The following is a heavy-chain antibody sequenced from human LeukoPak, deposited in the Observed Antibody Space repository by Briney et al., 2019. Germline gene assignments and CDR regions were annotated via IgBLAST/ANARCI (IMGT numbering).Heavy chain of an antibody. J-gene: IGHJ4*02. CDR1: GFTFSNYV. CDR3: ASKLWNYDY. D-gene: IGHD1-7*01. V-gene: IGHV3-23*01. CDR2: ISGSGGNT. Sequence: PGGSLRLSCAASGFTFSNYVMSWVRQTPGKGLEWVSGISGSGGNTYSADSVKGRFTISKDKSKNTVYPQMNSLRAEDTAVYYCASKLWNYDYWGQGTPVTVSS.